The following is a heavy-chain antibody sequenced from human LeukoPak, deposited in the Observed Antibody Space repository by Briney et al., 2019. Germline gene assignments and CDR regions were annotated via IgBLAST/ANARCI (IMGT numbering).Heavy chain of an antibody. V-gene: IGHV4-34*01. CDR1: GGSFSGYY. CDR3: ARFGKEMATISDY. D-gene: IGHD5-24*01. Sequence: PSETLSLTCAVYGGSFSGYYWSWIRQPPGKGLEWIGEINHSGSTNYNPSLKSRVTISVDTSKNQFSLKLSSVAAADTAVYYCARFGKEMATISDYWGQGTLVTVSS. CDR2: INHSGST. J-gene: IGHJ4*02.